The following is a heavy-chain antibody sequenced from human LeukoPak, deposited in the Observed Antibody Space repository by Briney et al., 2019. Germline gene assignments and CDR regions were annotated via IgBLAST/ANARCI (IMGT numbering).Heavy chain of an antibody. CDR1: GYSSTNYG. Sequence: ASVTVSCKASGYSSTNYGISWVRQAPGHGLGWMGWIHIYRGNTNYAQKFQGRVTMTTDTSTSTVYMEVRGLRSDDTAMYYCARDVGITVADSFDPWGQGTLVTVSS. CDR3: ARDVGITVADSFDP. D-gene: IGHD6-13*01. V-gene: IGHV1-18*01. J-gene: IGHJ5*02. CDR2: IHIYRGNT.